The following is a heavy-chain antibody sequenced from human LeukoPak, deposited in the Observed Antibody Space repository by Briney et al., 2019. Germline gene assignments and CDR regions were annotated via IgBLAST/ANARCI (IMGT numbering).Heavy chain of an antibody. CDR1: GCTFTSYG. CDR2: ISAYNGNT. V-gene: IGHV1-18*01. CDR3: ARDLTWDYYDSSGYYD. Sequence: ASVKVSCKASGCTFTSYGISWVRQAPGQGLEWMGWISAYNGNTKYAQKFQGRVTMTTDTSTSTVYMELRSLRSDDTAVYYCARDLTWDYYDSSGYYDWGQGTLVTVSS. J-gene: IGHJ4*02. D-gene: IGHD3-22*01.